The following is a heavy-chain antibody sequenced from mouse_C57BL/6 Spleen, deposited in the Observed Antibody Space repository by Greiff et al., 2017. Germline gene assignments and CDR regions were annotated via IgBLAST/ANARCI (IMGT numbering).Heavy chain of an antibody. D-gene: IGHD3-2*02. CDR1: GYTFTSYW. CDR2: INPSNGGT. J-gene: IGHJ3*01. V-gene: IGHV1-53*01. CDR3: AKMDSSGPAWFAY. Sequence: QVQLQQPGTELVKPGASVKLSCKASGYTFTSYWMHWVKQRPGQGLEWIGNINPSNGGTNYNEKFKSKATLPVDKSSSTAYMQLSSLTSEDSAVYYCAKMDSSGPAWFAYWGQGTLVTVSA.